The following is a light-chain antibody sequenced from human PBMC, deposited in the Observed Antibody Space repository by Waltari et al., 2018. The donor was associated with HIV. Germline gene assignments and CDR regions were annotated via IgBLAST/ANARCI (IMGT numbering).Light chain of an antibody. J-gene: IGLJ1*01. Sequence: QSLLTQPPSASGTPGQRVTISCSGSSSNIGRNYVYWYLHLPGTAPKLLIYRNNQRPSGVPDRFSGSKSGTSASLAISGLRSEDEAYYYCAGCNDSLSGYVFGTGTKVTV. CDR2: RNN. V-gene: IGLV1-47*01. CDR3: AGCNDSLSGYV. CDR1: SSNIGRNY.